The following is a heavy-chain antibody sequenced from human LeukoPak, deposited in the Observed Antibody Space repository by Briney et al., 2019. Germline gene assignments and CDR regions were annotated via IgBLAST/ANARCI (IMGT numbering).Heavy chain of an antibody. CDR2: IKHDGSEK. CDR3: ARDLMGIAYRGAFYY. V-gene: IGHV3-7*03. CDR1: GFTFSTSW. D-gene: IGHD6-13*01. J-gene: IGHJ4*02. Sequence: QTGGSLRLSCAASGFTFSTSWMTWVRQAPGKGLEFVANIKHDGSEKYYVDSVQGRFTISRDNAKNSLYLQMNSLRAEDTAVYYCARDLMGIAYRGAFYYWGQGTLVTVSS.